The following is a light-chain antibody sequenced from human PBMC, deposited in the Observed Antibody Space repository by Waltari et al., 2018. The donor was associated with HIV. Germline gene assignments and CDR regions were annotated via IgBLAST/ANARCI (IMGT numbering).Light chain of an antibody. V-gene: IGKV2-28*01. CDR1: RSLLHSDGRST. CDR2: WVL. CDR3: LQTLQIPWT. Sequence: ILMTQSPLSLAVTPGEPASISCTSNRSLLHSDGRSTWLGTSRSPGALQRSWFTWVLIGPPVPDRISGTESDTDFTLRFTTVEAEDVGVYYCLQTLQIPWTFGQGTRVEIK. J-gene: IGKJ1*01.